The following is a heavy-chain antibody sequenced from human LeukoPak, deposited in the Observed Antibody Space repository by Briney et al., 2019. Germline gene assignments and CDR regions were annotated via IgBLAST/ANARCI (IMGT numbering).Heavy chain of an antibody. D-gene: IGHD1-1*01. V-gene: IGHV4-61*02. CDR3: ARLERRDYYYYMDV. Sequence: SETLSLTCTVSGGSINSGSYYWSWIRQPAGTGLEWIGRIYTSGSTTYNPSLKSRVSISVDTSKNQFSLKLSSVTAADTAVYYCARLERRDYYYYMDVWGKGTTVTVSS. CDR2: IYTSGST. J-gene: IGHJ6*03. CDR1: GGSINSGSYY.